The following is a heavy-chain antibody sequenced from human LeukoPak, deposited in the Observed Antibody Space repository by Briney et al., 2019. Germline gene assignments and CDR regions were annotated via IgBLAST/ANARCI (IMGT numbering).Heavy chain of an antibody. CDR2: INHSGST. Sequence: PSETLSLTCAVYGRSFSGYYWSWIRQPPGKGLEWIGEINHSGSTNYNPSLKSRVTISVDTSKNQSSLKLSSVTAADTAVYYCARAPPMGRWFGPFDYWGQGTLVTVSS. V-gene: IGHV4-34*01. CDR3: ARAPPMGRWFGPFDY. D-gene: IGHD4-23*01. CDR1: GRSFSGYY. J-gene: IGHJ4*02.